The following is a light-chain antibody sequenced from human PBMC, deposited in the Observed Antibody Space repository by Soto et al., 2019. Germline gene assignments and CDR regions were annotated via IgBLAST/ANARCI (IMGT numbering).Light chain of an antibody. J-gene: IGLJ1*01. Sequence: QSALTQPASVSGSPGQSITISCTGTSSDIGTYNYVSWYQQHPGKAPKLVIYEVSYRPSGVSIRFSASKSVNTASLTISGLQAEDEADYYCSSYTSKNDRVFGTGTQLTVL. V-gene: IGLV2-14*01. CDR3: SSYTSKNDRV. CDR1: SSDIGTYNY. CDR2: EVS.